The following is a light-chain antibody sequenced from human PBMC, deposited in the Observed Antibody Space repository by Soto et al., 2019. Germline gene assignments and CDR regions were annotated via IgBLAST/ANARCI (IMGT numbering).Light chain of an antibody. V-gene: IGLV2-14*01. Sequence: QSALTQPASVSGSPGQSITISCTGTSSDVGGYKYVSWYQQHPGKAPKLMIYDVSNRPSGVSNRFSGSKSGNTASLTISGLQAEDEADYYCSSYTSNSTPVVFGGGTKLTVL. CDR3: SSYTSNSTPVV. CDR1: SSDVGGYKY. CDR2: DVS. J-gene: IGLJ2*01.